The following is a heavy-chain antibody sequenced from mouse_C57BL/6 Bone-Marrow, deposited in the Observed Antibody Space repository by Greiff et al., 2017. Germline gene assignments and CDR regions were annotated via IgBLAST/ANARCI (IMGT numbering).Heavy chain of an antibody. CDR3: TGRWLDGDY. D-gene: IGHD2-3*01. V-gene: IGHV1-15*01. J-gene: IGHJ2*01. CDR1: GYTFTDYE. CDR2: IDPETGGT. Sequence: QVPLQQSGAELVRPGASVTLSCKASGYTFTDYEMHWVKQTPVHGLEWIGAIDPETGGTAYTQKFKGKAILTADNSSSTAYMELCSLTSGDSAGYYCTGRWLDGDYWGQGTTRTVSS.